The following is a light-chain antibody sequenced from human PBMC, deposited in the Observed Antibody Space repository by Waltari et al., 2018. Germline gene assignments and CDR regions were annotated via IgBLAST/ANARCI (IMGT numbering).Light chain of an antibody. CDR2: ETS. CDR1: QTLSSTY. CDR3: HQYGNSAPFT. V-gene: IGKV3-20*01. Sequence: IVLTQSPGTLSLSPGARATLSCRASQTLSSTYLAWYQQKPGQAPRLLIYETSTRATGIPDRFSGSGSGTDFTLTISRLEPEDLAVYYCHQYGNSAPFTFGPGTKVDIK. J-gene: IGKJ3*01.